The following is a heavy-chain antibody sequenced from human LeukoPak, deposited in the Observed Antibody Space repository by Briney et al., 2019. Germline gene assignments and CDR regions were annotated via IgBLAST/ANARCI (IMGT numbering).Heavy chain of an antibody. Sequence: ASVKVSCKASGYTFTGYYMHWVRQAPGQGLEWMGWINPNSGGTNYAQKFQGRVTVTRDTSISTAYMELSRLRSDDTAVYYCAGVQWSGYFQGPFDYWGQGTLVTVSS. CDR2: INPNSGGT. CDR1: GYTFTGYY. D-gene: IGHD1-26*01. J-gene: IGHJ4*02. V-gene: IGHV1-2*02. CDR3: AGVQWSGYFQGPFDY.